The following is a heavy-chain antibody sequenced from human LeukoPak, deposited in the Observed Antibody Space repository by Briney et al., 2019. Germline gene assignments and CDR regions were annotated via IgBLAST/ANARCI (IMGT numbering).Heavy chain of an antibody. CDR3: ARDLGYSSSWYVLHWFDP. J-gene: IGHJ5*02. V-gene: IGHV4-39*07. D-gene: IGHD6-13*01. CDR2: VYHSGTT. CDR1: GGSISSSSYY. Sequence: PSETLSLTCTVSGGSISSSSYYWGWIRQPPGKGLQWIGSVYHSGTTFYNPSLKSRVTISVDTSKNQFSLKLSSVTAADTAVYYCARDLGYSSSWYVLHWFDPWGQGTLVTVSS.